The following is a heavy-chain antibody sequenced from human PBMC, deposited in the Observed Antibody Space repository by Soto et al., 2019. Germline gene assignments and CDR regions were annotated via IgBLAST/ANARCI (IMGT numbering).Heavy chain of an antibody. CDR1: GFTFSNAW. Sequence: PVGSLRLSCAASGFTFSNAWMSWVRQAPGKGLEWVGRIKSKTDGGTTDYAAPVKGRFTISRDDSKNTLYLQMNSLKTEDTAVYYCTTDTYYDILTGYYRGFDYWGQGTLVTVSS. J-gene: IGHJ4*02. CDR2: IKSKTDGGTT. D-gene: IGHD3-9*01. V-gene: IGHV3-15*01. CDR3: TTDTYYDILTGYYRGFDY.